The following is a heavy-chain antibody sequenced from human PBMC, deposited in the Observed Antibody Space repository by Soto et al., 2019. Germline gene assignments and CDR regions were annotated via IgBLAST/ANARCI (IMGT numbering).Heavy chain of an antibody. V-gene: IGHV4-59*12. CDR3: ARGRLIAVAGIFDY. CDR1: GGSISSYY. Sequence: SEILSLTCTVSGGSISSYYWSWIRQPPGKGLEWIGYIYYSGSTNYNPSLKSRVTISVDTSKNQFSLKLSSVTAADTAVYYCARGRLIAVAGIFDYWGQGTLVTVSS. J-gene: IGHJ4*02. CDR2: IYYSGST. D-gene: IGHD6-19*01.